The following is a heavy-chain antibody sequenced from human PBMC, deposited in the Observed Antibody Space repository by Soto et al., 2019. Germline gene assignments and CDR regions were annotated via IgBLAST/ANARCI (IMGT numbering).Heavy chain of an antibody. CDR1: GGTFSSYA. V-gene: IGHV1-69*12. CDR2: IIPIFGTA. CDR3: ARPITGTYNYDGMDV. Sequence: QVQLVQSGAEVKKPGSSVKVSCKASGGTFSSYAISWVRQAPGQGLEWMGGIIPIFGTAHYAQKFQGRVTIAADEATSTADIQLTSLISESTAVYYCARPITGTYNYDGMDVWGQGTTVTVSS. J-gene: IGHJ6*02. D-gene: IGHD1-20*01.